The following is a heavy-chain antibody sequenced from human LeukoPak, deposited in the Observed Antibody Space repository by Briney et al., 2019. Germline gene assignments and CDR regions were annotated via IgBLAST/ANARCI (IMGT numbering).Heavy chain of an antibody. CDR2: INAGNGNT. J-gene: IGHJ4*02. Sequence: ASVKVSCKASGYTFTCYAMHWVRQAPGQRLEWMGWINAGNGNTKYSQEFQGRVTITRDTSASTAYMELSSLRSEDMAVYYCARDGLSSGYYFFDYWGQGTLVTVSS. CDR3: ARDGLSSGYYFFDY. V-gene: IGHV1-3*03. CDR1: GYTFTCYA. D-gene: IGHD3-22*01.